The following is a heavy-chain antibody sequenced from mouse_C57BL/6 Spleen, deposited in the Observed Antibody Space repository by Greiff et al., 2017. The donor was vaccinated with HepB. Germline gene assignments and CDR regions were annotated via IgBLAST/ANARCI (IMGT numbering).Heavy chain of an antibody. CDR2: FYPGSGSI. D-gene: IGHD1-1*01. Sequence: QVHVKQSGAELVKPGASVKLSCKASGYTFTEYTIHWVKQRSGQGLEWIGWFYPGSGSIKYNEKFKDKATLTADKSSSTVYMELSRLTSEDSAVYFCARHEDLYYYGSSLDYWGQGTTLTVSS. V-gene: IGHV1-62-2*01. CDR1: GYTFTEYT. J-gene: IGHJ2*01. CDR3: ARHEDLYYYGSSLDY.